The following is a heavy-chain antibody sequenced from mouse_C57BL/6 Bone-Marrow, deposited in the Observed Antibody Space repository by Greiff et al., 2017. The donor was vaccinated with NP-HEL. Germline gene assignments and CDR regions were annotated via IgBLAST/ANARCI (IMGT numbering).Heavy chain of an antibody. Sequence: QVQLQQSGPELVKPGASVKLSCKASGYTFTSYDINWVQQRPGQGLEWIGWICTGDGSTKYTEKFKGRVTLTVDTSSSTTYMELLSLTSEDSAVYFCARRGIYYGSSWYFDVWGTGTTVTVSS. V-gene: IGHV1-85*01. CDR2: ICTGDGST. CDR3: ARRGIYYGSSWYFDV. J-gene: IGHJ1*03. CDR1: GYTFTSYD. D-gene: IGHD1-1*01.